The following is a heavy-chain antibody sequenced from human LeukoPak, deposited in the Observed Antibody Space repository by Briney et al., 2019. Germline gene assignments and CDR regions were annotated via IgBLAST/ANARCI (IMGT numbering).Heavy chain of an antibody. CDR2: INHSGST. V-gene: IGHV4-34*01. CDR3: ARHRYIVVVPAAKSWARYYMDV. CDR1: GGSFSGYY. J-gene: IGHJ6*03. Sequence: SETLSLTCAVYGGSFSGYYWSWIRQPPGKGLEWIGEINHSGSTNYNPSLKSRVTISVDTSKNQFSLKLSSVTAADTAVYYCARHRYIVVVPAAKSWARYYMDVWGKGTTVTVSS. D-gene: IGHD2-2*01.